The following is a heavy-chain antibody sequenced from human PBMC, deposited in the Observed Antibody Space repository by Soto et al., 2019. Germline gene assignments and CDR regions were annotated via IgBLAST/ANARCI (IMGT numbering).Heavy chain of an antibody. V-gene: IGHV4-59*08. CDR1: GGSISSYY. D-gene: IGHD4-17*01. Sequence: PSETLSLTCTVSGGSISSYYWSWIRQPPGKGLEWIGYIYYSGSTNYNPSLKSRVTISVDTSKNQFSLNLSSVTAADTAVYYCAITTVTTLGYFDYWGQGTLVTVSS. CDR3: AITTVTTLGYFDY. CDR2: IYYSGST. J-gene: IGHJ4*02.